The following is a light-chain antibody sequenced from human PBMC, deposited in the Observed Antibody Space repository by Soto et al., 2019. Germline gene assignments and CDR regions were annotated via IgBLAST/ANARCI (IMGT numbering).Light chain of an antibody. CDR1: QSVSSY. Sequence: EIVLTQSTATLSLSPGERATLSCRASQSVSSYLAWYQQKPGQAPRLLIYDASNRATGIPARFSGSGSGTDFSLTISSLEPEDFAVYYGQQRSKWVPMYTVGQGTELEIK. J-gene: IGKJ2*01. CDR3: QQRSKWVPMYT. V-gene: IGKV3-11*01. CDR2: DAS.